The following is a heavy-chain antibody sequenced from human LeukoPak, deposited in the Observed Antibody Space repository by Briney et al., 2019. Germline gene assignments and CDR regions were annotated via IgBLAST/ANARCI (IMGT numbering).Heavy chain of an antibody. J-gene: IGHJ4*02. CDR1: GFTFSSYA. CDR2: ISGSGGST. V-gene: IGHV3-23*01. D-gene: IGHD3-10*01. CDR3: AKGGYYGSGRPDY. Sequence: GGSLKLSCAASGFTFSSYAMSWVRQAPGKGLEWVSAISGSGGSTYYADSVKGRFTISRDNSKNTLYLQMNRLRAEDTAVYYCAKGGYYGSGRPDYWGQGTLVTVSS.